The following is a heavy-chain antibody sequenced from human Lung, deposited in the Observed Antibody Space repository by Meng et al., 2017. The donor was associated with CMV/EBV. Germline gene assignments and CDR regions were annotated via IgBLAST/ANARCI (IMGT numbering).Heavy chain of an antibody. Sequence: QVRLVTSGAEVKKPGASVKVSCKASGYTFIDYYMPWVRQAPGQGLEWVGWINPKSGGTHYAQSFQGRVTITRDTSINTVYVEISSLKSDDTAVYYCTSAPGDYWGQGTLVTVSS. D-gene: IGHD1-14*01. V-gene: IGHV1-2*02. CDR1: GYTFIDYY. CDR2: INPKSGGT. CDR3: TSAPGDY. J-gene: IGHJ4*03.